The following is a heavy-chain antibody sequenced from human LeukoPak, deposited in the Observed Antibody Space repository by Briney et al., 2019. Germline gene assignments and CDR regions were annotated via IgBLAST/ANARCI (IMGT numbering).Heavy chain of an antibody. CDR1: GFTFSSYG. Sequence: GGSLRLSCAASGFTFSSYGMHWVRQAPGKGLEWVAFIRYDGSNKYYADSVKGRFTISRDNSKNTLYLQMNSLRAEDTAVYYCARENPHGSPGAFDIWGQGTMVTVSS. J-gene: IGHJ3*02. D-gene: IGHD1-14*01. V-gene: IGHV3-30*02. CDR2: IRYDGSNK. CDR3: ARENPHGSPGAFDI.